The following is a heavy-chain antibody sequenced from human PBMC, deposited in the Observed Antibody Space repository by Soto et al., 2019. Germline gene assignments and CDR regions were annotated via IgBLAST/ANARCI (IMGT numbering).Heavy chain of an antibody. CDR1: GGSISSYY. CDR2: IYYSGST. Sequence: SETLSLTCTVSGGSISSYYWSWIRQPPGKGLEWIGYIYYSGSTNYNPSLKSRVTISVETSKNQFSLKLSSVTAADTAVYYCASGYGSGSYRSSGYYYYYYMDVWGKGTTVTVSS. CDR3: ASGYGSGSYRSSGYYYYYYMDV. J-gene: IGHJ6*03. V-gene: IGHV4-59*01. D-gene: IGHD3-10*01.